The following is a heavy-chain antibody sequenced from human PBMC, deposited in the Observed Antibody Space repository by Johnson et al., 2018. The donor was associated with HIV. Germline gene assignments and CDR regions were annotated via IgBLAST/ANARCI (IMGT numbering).Heavy chain of an antibody. V-gene: IGHV3-33*06. Sequence: QVQVVESGGGVVQPGRSLRLSCAASGFTFSSYGMHWVRQAPGKGLEWVAVIWYDGSNKYYADSVQGRFTISRDNSKNTLYLQMNSLRAEDTAVYYCAKDYYDSSGDAFDIWGQGTMVTVSS. CDR1: GFTFSSYG. CDR2: IWYDGSNK. CDR3: AKDYYDSSGDAFDI. D-gene: IGHD3-22*01. J-gene: IGHJ3*02.